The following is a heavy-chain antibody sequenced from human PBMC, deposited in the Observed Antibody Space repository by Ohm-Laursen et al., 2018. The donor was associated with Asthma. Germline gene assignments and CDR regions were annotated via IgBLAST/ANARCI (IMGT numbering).Heavy chain of an antibody. J-gene: IGHJ6*02. CDR1: GYTFTNFY. Sequence: ASVKVSCKSSGYTFTNFYILWVRQAPGQGLEWMGIINPRGGSADYAQKFLGRVTLTRDTSTSTVYMELRSLRSEDTAVYYCARAAFPIDYVEYYGMDFWGQGTTVTVSS. CDR3: ARAAFPIDYVEYYGMDF. CDR2: INPRGGSA. V-gene: IGHV1-46*01. D-gene: IGHD3-16*01.